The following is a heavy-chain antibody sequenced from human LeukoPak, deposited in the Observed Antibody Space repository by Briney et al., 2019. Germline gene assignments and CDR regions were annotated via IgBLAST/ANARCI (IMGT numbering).Heavy chain of an antibody. D-gene: IGHD3-16*01. V-gene: IGHV4-59*12. CDR3: ARDSFMITFGGVKGWFDP. Sequence: SETLSLTCTVSDGSISDSYWSWIRQSPGKGLEWIGYIFYTGFTHYNPSLESRVTISVDTSKKHFSLRLKSVTAADTAVYYCARDSFMITFGGVKGWFDPWGQGTLVTVSS. J-gene: IGHJ5*02. CDR2: IFYTGFT. CDR1: DGSISDSY.